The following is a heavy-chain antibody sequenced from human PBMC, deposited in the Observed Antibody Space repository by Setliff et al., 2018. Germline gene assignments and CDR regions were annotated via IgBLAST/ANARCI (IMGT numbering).Heavy chain of an antibody. D-gene: IGHD6-13*01. J-gene: IGHJ5*02. CDR3: AKEYSSTWVKAWFDP. CDR2: ISGSGVST. CDR1: GGSISSSSYY. Sequence: PSETLSLTCTVSGGSISSSSYYWGWIRQAPGKGLEWVSAISGSGVSTYYADSVKGRFTISRDNSKNTLYLQMNSLRAEDTAVYYCAKEYSSTWVKAWFDPWGQGTLVTVSS. V-gene: IGHV3-23*01.